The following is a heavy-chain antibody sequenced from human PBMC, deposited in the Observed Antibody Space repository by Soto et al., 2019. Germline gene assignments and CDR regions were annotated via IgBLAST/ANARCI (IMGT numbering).Heavy chain of an antibody. Sequence: EVQLVESGGGLVQPGGSLRLSCAASGFTVSSNYMSWVRQAPGKGLEWVSVIYSGGSTYYADSVKGIFTISRDNSKNTLYLQMNSLRAEDTAVYYCARLRVGYSSSYDYWGQGTLVTVSS. CDR1: GFTVSSNY. CDR3: ARLRVGYSSSYDY. J-gene: IGHJ4*02. V-gene: IGHV3-66*01. D-gene: IGHD6-6*01. CDR2: IYSGGST.